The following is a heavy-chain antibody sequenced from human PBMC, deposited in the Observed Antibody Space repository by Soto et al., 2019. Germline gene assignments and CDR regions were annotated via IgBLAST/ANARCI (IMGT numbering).Heavy chain of an antibody. CDR1: GYTFTSYG. CDR3: ARDYEYSSSSPSAHFDY. D-gene: IGHD6-6*01. Sequence: ASVKVSCKASGYTFTSYGISWVRQAPGQGLEWMGWISAYNGNTNYAQKLQGRVTMTTDTSTSTAYMELRSLRSDDTAVYYCARDYEYSSSSPSAHFDYWGQGTLVTVSS. V-gene: IGHV1-18*01. CDR2: ISAYNGNT. J-gene: IGHJ4*02.